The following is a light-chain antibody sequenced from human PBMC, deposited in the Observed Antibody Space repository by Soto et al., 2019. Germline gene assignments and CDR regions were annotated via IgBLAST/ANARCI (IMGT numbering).Light chain of an antibody. J-gene: IGKJ4*01. CDR1: QSMNNN. Sequence: EIVMTQSPATLSVSPGERATLSCRASQSMNNNLAWYQQKPVQAPRLLIYHASPRATGIPARFSGSGSRTEFTHTISSLQSEVFAVYYCQQYNNWPLTFGGGTKVESK. V-gene: IGKV3-15*01. CDR2: HAS. CDR3: QQYNNWPLT.